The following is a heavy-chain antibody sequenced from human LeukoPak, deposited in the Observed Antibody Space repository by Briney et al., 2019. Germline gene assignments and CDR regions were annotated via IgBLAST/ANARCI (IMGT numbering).Heavy chain of an antibody. CDR2: INPNSGGT. J-gene: IGHJ6*02. D-gene: IGHD3-16*01. CDR3: ARFWVLWEDYYYYGMDV. V-gene: IGHV1-2*02. Sequence: GASVKVSCKASGYTFTGYYMHWVRQAHGQGLEWMGWINPNSGGTNYAQKFQGRVTMTRDTSISTAYMELSRLRSDDTAVYYCARFWVLWEDYYYYGMDVWGQGTTVTVSS. CDR1: GYTFTGYY.